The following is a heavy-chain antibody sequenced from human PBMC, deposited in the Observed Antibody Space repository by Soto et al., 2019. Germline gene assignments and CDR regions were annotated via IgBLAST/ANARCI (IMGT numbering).Heavy chain of an antibody. Sequence: QVQLVQSGAEVKKPGSSVKVSCKASGGTFSSYAISWVRQAPGQGLEWMGGIIPIFGTANYAQKFQGRVTIPAEESTSTAYRGLSSLRSEVTAVYYCPRSRTVVTPIPSGWGQGTLVTVSS. CDR1: GGTFSSYA. J-gene: IGHJ4*02. CDR2: IIPIFGTA. CDR3: PRSRTVVTPIPSG. V-gene: IGHV1-69*12. D-gene: IGHD2-21*02.